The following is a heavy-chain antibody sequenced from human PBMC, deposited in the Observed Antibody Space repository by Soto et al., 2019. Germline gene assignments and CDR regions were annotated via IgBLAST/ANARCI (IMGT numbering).Heavy chain of an antibody. V-gene: IGHV1-69*01. CDR2: IIHIFKTP. CDR1: GGIFSSYA. Sequence: QVQLVQSGAEVRKPGSAVKVSCKASGGIFSSYAISWVRQVPGQGLEWMGGIIHIFKTPNYAQKFQGRVMITADESTSTAYMELSSLTSEDTAMYYCANSYCGGYCYSPFDYWGQGTLVTVSS. J-gene: IGHJ4*02. CDR3: ANSYCGGYCYSPFDY. D-gene: IGHD2-21*02.